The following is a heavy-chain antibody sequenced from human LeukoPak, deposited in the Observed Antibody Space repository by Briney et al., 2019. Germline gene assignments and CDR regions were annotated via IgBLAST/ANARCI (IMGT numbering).Heavy chain of an antibody. CDR2: ISSDGSNR. CDR3: AKDHVYDTSGHYYMFGY. V-gene: IGHV3-30*18. CDR1: GFSFSNYG. J-gene: IGHJ4*02. D-gene: IGHD3-22*01. Sequence: GRSLRLSCAASGFSFSNYGMHWVRQAPGKGLEWLAVISSDGSNRYYVDSVKGRFTLSRDNSKNAVYLQMNSLRPEDTAVYYCAKDHVYDTSGHYYMFGYWGQGTLVTVSS.